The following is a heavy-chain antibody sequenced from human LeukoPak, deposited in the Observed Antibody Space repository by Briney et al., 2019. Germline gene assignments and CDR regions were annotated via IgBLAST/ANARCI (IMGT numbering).Heavy chain of an antibody. CDR2: IYYSGST. D-gene: IGHD3-22*01. CDR3: ARGLGEWLLLLRPEDPYNWFDP. CDR1: GGSISSYY. Sequence: SETLSLTCTVSGGSISSYYWSWIRQPPGKGLEWIGSIYYSGSTYYNPSLKSRVTISVDTSKNQFSLKLSSVTAADTAVYYCARGLGEWLLLLRPEDPYNWFDPWGQGTLVTVSS. V-gene: IGHV4-59*12. J-gene: IGHJ5*02.